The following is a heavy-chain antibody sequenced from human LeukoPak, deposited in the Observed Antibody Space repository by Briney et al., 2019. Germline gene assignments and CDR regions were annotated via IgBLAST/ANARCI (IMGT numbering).Heavy chain of an antibody. CDR2: INPNSGGT. V-gene: IGHV1-2*04. D-gene: IGHD3-3*01. CDR1: GYTFTGYY. Sequence: GASVKVSCKASGYTFTGYYMHWVRQAPGQGLEWMGWINPNSGGTNYAQKFQGWVTMTRDTSISTAYMELSWLRSDDTAVYYCARERRSGAFVYYYYYGMDVWGQGTTVTVSS. J-gene: IGHJ6*02. CDR3: ARERRSGAFVYYYYYGMDV.